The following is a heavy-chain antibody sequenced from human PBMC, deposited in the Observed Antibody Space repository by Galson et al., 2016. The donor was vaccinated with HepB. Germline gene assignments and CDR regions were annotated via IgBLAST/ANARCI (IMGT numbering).Heavy chain of an antibody. CDR1: GFTFSSYA. CDR2: ISYDGSNK. CDR3: ARGLVDSSGYYYDY. D-gene: IGHD3-22*01. Sequence: SLRLSCAASGFTFSSYAMHWVRQAPGKGLEWVAVISYDGSNKYYADSVKGRFTISKDNSKNTLYLQMNSLRAEDTAVYYCARGLVDSSGYYYDYWGQGTLVTVSS. J-gene: IGHJ4*02. V-gene: IGHV3-30-3*01.